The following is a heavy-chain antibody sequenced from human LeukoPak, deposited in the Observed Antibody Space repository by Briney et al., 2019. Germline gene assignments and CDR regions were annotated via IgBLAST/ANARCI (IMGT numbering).Heavy chain of an antibody. J-gene: IGHJ4*02. CDR3: ASGSNGDYAY. D-gene: IGHD4-17*01. V-gene: IGHV3-21*01. CDR1: GFTFSSYS. CDR2: ISNSSSYI. Sequence: GGSLRLSCAASGFTFSSYSMNWVRQAPGKGLEWVSSISNSSSYIYYADSVKGRFTISRDNAKNSLYLQMNSLRAEDTAVYYCASGSNGDYAYWGQGTLVTVSS.